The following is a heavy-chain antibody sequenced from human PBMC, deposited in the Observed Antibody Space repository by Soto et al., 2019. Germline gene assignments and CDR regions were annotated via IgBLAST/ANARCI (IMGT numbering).Heavy chain of an antibody. Sequence: SETLSLTCAVYGGSFSGYYWSWIRQPPWKGLEWIGEINHSGSNNYNPSLKSRVTISVDTSKNQFSMKLSSVTAADTAVYYCAIVEWRTGYCSSTSCSHWYFDYWGQGTLVTVSS. D-gene: IGHD2-2*01. CDR2: INHSGSN. J-gene: IGHJ4*02. CDR3: AIVEWRTGYCSSTSCSHWYFDY. V-gene: IGHV4-34*01. CDR1: GGSFSGYY.